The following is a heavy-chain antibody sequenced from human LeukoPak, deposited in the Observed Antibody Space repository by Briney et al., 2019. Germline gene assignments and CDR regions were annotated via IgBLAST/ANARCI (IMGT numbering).Heavy chain of an antibody. D-gene: IGHD6-13*01. CDR1: GGSINSYY. V-gene: IGHV4-59*01. Sequence: SETLSLTCTVSGGSINSYYWSWIRQPPGKGLEWIGYIYYSGSTNYNPSLKSRVTISVDTSKNQFSLRLSSVTAADTALYYCARVTGYMVEDYFDYWGHGTLVTVSS. CDR2: IYYSGST. J-gene: IGHJ4*01. CDR3: ARVTGYMVEDYFDY.